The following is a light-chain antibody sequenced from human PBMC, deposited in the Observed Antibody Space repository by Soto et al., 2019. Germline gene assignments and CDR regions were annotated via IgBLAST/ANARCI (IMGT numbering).Light chain of an antibody. CDR2: KAS. CDR1: QSISTW. Sequence: IQTTPFPFTLSDPAGTRVTIPCRASQSISTWLSWYQQKPGKATKVLIYKASNLQSGVSSRFSGSGSGTEFTLTISSMQPDDFATYYCQDYNSWTVGQGTKVEIK. CDR3: QDYNSWT. J-gene: IGKJ1*01. V-gene: IGKV1-5*03.